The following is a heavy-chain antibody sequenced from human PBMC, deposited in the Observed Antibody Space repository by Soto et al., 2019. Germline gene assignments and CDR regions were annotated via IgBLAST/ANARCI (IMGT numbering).Heavy chain of an antibody. D-gene: IGHD2-2*01. CDR3: ARDGEIVPAAMPALSVDY. CDR1: GFTVSSNY. V-gene: IGHV3-66*01. J-gene: IGHJ4*02. CDR2: IYSGGST. Sequence: HGGSLRLSCAASGFTVSSNYMSWVRQAPGKGLEWVSVIYSGGSTYYADSVKGRFTISRDNSKNTLYLQMNSLRAEDTAVYYCARDGEIVPAAMPALSVDYWGQGTLVTVSS.